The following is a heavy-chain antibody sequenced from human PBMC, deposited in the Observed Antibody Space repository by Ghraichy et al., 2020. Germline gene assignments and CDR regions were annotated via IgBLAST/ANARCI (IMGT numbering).Heavy chain of an antibody. CDR3: VRDIYCGDKCFAFDY. Sequence: GGSLRLSCAASGFTFSNFWMSWVRQAPGKGLERVANIKRDGSEEDYADFVKGRFTISRDNAKNSLYLQLNSLTTEDTAVYYCVRDIYCGDKCFAFDYWGQGTLVPVSS. V-gene: IGHV3-7*01. J-gene: IGHJ4*02. CDR2: IKRDGSEE. D-gene: IGHD2-21*01. CDR1: GFTFSNFW.